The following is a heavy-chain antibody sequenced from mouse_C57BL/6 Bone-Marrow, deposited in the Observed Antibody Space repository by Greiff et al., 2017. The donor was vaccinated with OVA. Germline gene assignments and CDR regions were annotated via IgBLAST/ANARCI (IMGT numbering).Heavy chain of an antibody. Sequence: LQQSGAELVRPGASVKMSCKASGYTFTSYNMHWVKQTPRQGLEWIGAIYPGNGDTSYNQKFKGKATLTVDKSSSTAYMQLSSLTSDDSAVYFCARSHIYCDYGGAWFAYWGQGTPVTVSA. J-gene: IGHJ3*01. D-gene: IGHD2-4*01. CDR2: IYPGNGDT. V-gene: IGHV1-12*01. CDR1: GYTFTSYN. CDR3: ARSHIYCDYGGAWFAY.